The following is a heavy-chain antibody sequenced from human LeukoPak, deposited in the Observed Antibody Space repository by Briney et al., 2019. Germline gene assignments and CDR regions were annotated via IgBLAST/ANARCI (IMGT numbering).Heavy chain of an antibody. D-gene: IGHD3-9*01. V-gene: IGHV3-21*01. J-gene: IGHJ3*02. CDR1: GFTLTNFS. Sequence: GSLRLSCEASGFTLTNFSMNWVRQAPGKGLEWGSSINSSSSYTYYADSVKGRFTISRDNAKNSLYLQMNSLRAEDTAVYYCARVRRYFDWLKTPDAFDIWGQGTMVTVSS. CDR2: INSSSSYT. CDR3: ARVRRYFDWLKTPDAFDI.